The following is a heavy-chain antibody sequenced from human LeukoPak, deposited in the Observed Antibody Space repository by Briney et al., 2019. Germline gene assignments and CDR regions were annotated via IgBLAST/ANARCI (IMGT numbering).Heavy chain of an antibody. Sequence: PGGSLRLSCAASGFTFSSYSMNWVRQAPGKGLEWVSSISSSSSYIYYADSVKGRFTISRDNSKNTLYLQMNSLRAEDTAVYYCVKTTAYYYDSSGYYPFDYWGQGTLVTVSS. D-gene: IGHD3-22*01. CDR2: ISSSSSYI. V-gene: IGHV3-21*04. CDR1: GFTFSSYS. J-gene: IGHJ4*02. CDR3: VKTTAYYYDSSGYYPFDY.